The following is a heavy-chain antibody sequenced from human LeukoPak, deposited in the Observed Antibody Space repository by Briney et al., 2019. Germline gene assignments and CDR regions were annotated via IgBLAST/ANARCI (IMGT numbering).Heavy chain of an antibody. CDR1: GYSFTSYW. CDR2: IDPSDSYT. CDR3: ARRGSPSLLWFGELHEPDY. J-gene: IGHJ4*02. D-gene: IGHD3-10*01. Sequence: GESLRISCKGSGYSFTSYWISWVRQMPGKGLEWMGRIDPSDSYTNYSPSFQGHVTISADKSISTAYLQWSSLKASDTAMYYCARRGSPSLLWFGELHEPDYWGQGTLVTVSS. V-gene: IGHV5-10-1*01.